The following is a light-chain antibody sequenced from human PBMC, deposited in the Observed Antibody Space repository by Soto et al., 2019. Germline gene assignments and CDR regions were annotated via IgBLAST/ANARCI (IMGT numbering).Light chain of an antibody. V-gene: IGLV1-44*01. Sequence: QSLLAQPPSASGTPGHTVTISCSGSSSNIGSNSVNWFQHLPGAVPKLLIFSNHQRPSGVPDRFSGSKSGTSASLAISGLQTEDEDDYYCSAWDDSLVVVFGGGTKVTVL. CDR3: SAWDDSLVVV. CDR2: SNH. CDR1: SSNIGSNS. J-gene: IGLJ2*01.